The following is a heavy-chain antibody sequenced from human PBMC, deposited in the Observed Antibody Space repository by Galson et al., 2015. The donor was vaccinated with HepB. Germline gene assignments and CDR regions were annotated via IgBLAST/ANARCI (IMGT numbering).Heavy chain of an antibody. CDR1: GYTFTSYD. J-gene: IGHJ6*03. CDR3: ARGGDPTYYDFWSGNSYYMDV. CDR2: MNPNSGNT. V-gene: IGHV1-8*01. D-gene: IGHD3-3*01. Sequence: SVKVSCKASGYTFTSYDINWVRQATGQGLEWMGWMNPNSGNTGYAQKFQGRVTMTRNTSISTAYMELSSLRSEDTAVYYCARGGDPTYYDFWSGNSYYMDVWGKGTTVTVSS.